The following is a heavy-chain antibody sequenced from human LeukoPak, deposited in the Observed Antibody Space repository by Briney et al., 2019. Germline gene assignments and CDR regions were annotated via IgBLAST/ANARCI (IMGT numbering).Heavy chain of an antibody. J-gene: IGHJ4*02. CDR2: IYSGGST. CDR1: GFTVSNNY. V-gene: IGHV3-53*01. Sequence: PGGSLRLSCAASGFTVSNNYMSWVRQAPGKGLEWVSVIYSGGSTYYADSVEGRFTISRDNSKNTLFLQMDSLRAEDTAIYFCAKAPTSGYSSGWYGTAFDYWGQGTLVTVSS. CDR3: AKAPTSGYSSGWYGTAFDY. D-gene: IGHD6-19*01.